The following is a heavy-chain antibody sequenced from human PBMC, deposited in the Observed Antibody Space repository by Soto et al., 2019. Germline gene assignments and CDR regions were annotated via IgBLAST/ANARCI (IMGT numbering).Heavy chain of an antibody. V-gene: IGHV3-23*01. CDR2: ISAGGDTT. D-gene: IGHD2-15*01. Sequence: QPGGSLRLSCAAYGFTSGLTFSNHAMSWVRHGPGKGLEWVSVISAGGDTTHYADSVKGRFTISRDNSKNTLYLQMNSLRAEDTAVYYCASSEDTFNYHWGQGTLVTVSS. CDR3: ASSEDTFNYH. J-gene: IGHJ5*02. CDR1: GFTSGLTFSNHA.